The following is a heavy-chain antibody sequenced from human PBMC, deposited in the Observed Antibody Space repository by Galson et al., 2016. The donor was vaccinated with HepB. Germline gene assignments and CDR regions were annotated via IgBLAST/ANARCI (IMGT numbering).Heavy chain of an antibody. D-gene: IGHD4/OR15-4a*01. CDR1: GLTFSIFS. CDR3: ADDYTLYY. V-gene: IGHV3-21*01. J-gene: IGHJ4*02. CDR2: ITSGSSYI. Sequence: SLRLSCAVSGLTFSIFSMNWVRQAPGKGLEWVASITSGSSYIHYADSVKGRFTISRDNAKNSVYLQMNSLRVEDTAMYYCADDYTLYYWGQGTLVTVSS.